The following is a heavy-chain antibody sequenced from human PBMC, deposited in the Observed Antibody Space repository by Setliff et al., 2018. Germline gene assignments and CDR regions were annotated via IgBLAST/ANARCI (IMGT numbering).Heavy chain of an antibody. Sequence: ASVKVSCKASGYTFTSYPINWVRQAPGQGLEWMGWINTNTGNPSYAQGFTGRFVFSLDTSVSTAYLQISSLKAEDTALYYCARASRFGTIKYRGDYMDVWGKGTTVTVSS. CDR1: GYTFTSYP. CDR3: ARASRFGTIKYRGDYMDV. CDR2: INTNTGNP. D-gene: IGHD3-10*01. J-gene: IGHJ6*03. V-gene: IGHV7-4-1*02.